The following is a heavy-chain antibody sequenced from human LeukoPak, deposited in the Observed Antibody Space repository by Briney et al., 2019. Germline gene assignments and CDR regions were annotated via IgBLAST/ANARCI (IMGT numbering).Heavy chain of an antibody. CDR3: ARDPHYDSSFDY. CDR2: IKQDGSEK. CDR1: GFTVSSNY. D-gene: IGHD3-22*01. J-gene: IGHJ4*02. V-gene: IGHV3-7*01. Sequence: PGGSLRLSCAASGFTVSSNYMSWVRQAPGKGLEWVANIKQDGSEKYYVDSVKGRFTISRDNAKNSLYLQMNSLRAEDTAVYYCARDPHYDSSFDYWGQGTLVTVSS.